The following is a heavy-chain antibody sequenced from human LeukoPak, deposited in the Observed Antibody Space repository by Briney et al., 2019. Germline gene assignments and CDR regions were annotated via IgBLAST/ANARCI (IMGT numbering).Heavy chain of an antibody. CDR1: GGSFSGYY. CDR2: INHSGST. V-gene: IGHV4-34*01. J-gene: IGHJ5*02. Sequence: SETLSLTCAVSGGSFSGYYWSWIRQPPGKGLEWIGEINHSGSTNYNPSLKSRVTISVDTSKNQFSLKLSSVTAADTAVYYCARGIRRTTMVRGVAYNWFDPWGQGTLVTVSS. CDR3: ARGIRRTTMVRGVAYNWFDP. D-gene: IGHD3-10*01.